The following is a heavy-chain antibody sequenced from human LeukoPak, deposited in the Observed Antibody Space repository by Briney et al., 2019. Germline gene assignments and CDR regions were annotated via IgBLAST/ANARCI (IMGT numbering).Heavy chain of an antibody. D-gene: IGHD3-22*01. V-gene: IGHV3-74*01. J-gene: IGHJ4*02. Sequence: PGGSLRLSCAASGFTFNNYAMTWVRQAPGKGLEWVSRINSDGSITTYADSVKGRFTISRDNAKNTLYLQMNSLRAEDTAVYYCASRTYNYDSSGDYWGQGTLVTVSS. CDR3: ASRTYNYDSSGDY. CDR2: INSDGSIT. CDR1: GFTFNNYA.